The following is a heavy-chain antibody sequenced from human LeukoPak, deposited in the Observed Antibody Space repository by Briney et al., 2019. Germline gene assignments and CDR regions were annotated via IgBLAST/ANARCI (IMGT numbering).Heavy chain of an antibody. J-gene: IGHJ4*02. CDR2: IYHSGGT. CDR3: ARDNSPWLARD. V-gene: IGHV4-38-2*02. Sequence: SETLSLTCAVSGYSISSGYYWGWIWQPPGKGLEWIGSIYHSGGTYYNPSLKSRVTISVDTSKNQFSLKLSSVTAADTAVYYCARDNSPWLARDWGQGTLVTVSS. D-gene: IGHD6-19*01. CDR1: GYSISSGYY.